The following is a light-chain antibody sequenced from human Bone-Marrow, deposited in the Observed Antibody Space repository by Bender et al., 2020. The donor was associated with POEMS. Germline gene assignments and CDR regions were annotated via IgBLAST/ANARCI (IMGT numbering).Light chain of an antibody. CDR3: QSYDNSLGGWV. CDR1: NSDLGSYSL. CDR2: GYN. V-gene: IGLV2-14*02. J-gene: IGLJ3*02. Sequence: QSTLTQPASVSGSPGQSITISCTGTNSDLGSYSLFSWYHQHPGKAPKLLIYGYNNRPSGVPDRFSGSKSGTSASLAITGLQAEDEGDYYCQSYDNSLGGWVFGGGTKLTVL.